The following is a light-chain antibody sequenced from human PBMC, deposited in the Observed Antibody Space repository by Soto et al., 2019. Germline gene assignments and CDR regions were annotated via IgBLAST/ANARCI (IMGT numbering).Light chain of an antibody. V-gene: IGKV4-1*01. Sequence: DIVMTQSPDSLAVSLGERATINCKSSQSVFYGSNNKNYLAWYQQKPGQPPKLLIYWASTRESGVPDRFSGSGSGTDFSLTISSLQAEDVAVYYCQQYYISPVTFGPGTRVDVK. CDR1: QSVFYGSNNKNY. J-gene: IGKJ3*01. CDR2: WAS. CDR3: QQYYISPVT.